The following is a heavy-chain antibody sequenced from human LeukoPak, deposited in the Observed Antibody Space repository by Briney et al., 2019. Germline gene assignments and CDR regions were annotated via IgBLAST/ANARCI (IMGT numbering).Heavy chain of an antibody. CDR3: ARFSSGWYSGDY. D-gene: IGHD6-19*01. J-gene: IGHJ4*02. CDR1: GGSFSGYY. V-gene: IGHV4-34*01. CDR2: IYYSGST. Sequence: SETLSLTCAVYGGSFSGYYWGWIRQPPGKGLEWIGGIYYSGSTYYNPSLKSRVTISVDTSKKQFSLKLSSVTAADTAVYYCARFSSGWYSGDYWGQGTLVTVSS.